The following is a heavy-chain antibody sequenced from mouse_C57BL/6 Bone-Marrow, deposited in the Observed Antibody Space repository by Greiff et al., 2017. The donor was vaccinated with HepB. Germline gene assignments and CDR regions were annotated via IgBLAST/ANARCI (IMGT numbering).Heavy chain of an antibody. D-gene: IGHD2-4*01. Sequence: EVQGVESGGGLVQPGGSMKLSCVASGFTFSNYWMNWVRQSPEKGLEWVAQIRLKSDNYATHYAESVKGRFTISRDDSKSSVYLQMNNLRAEDTGIYYCTGDDYGAWFAYWGQGTLVTVSA. CDR2: IRLKSDNYAT. CDR1: GFTFSNYW. V-gene: IGHV6-3*01. CDR3: TGDDYGAWFAY. J-gene: IGHJ3*01.